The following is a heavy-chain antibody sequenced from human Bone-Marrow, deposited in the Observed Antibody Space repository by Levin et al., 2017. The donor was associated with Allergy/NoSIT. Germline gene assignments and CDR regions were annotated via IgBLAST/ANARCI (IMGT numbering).Heavy chain of an antibody. CDR1: GGSISSYN. Sequence: SQTLSLTCTVSGGSISSYNWIWIRQPPGKGLEWIGHIYYSGSANYKPSLKSRVTISMHTSENRFSLQLNSVTAADTAVYYCARVGSGWDSFDIWGQGTMVSVSS. CDR3: ARVGSGWDSFDI. CDR2: IYYSGSA. V-gene: IGHV4-59*01. D-gene: IGHD6-19*01. J-gene: IGHJ3*02.